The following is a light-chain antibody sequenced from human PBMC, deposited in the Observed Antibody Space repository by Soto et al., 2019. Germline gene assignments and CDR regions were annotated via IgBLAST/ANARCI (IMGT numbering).Light chain of an antibody. CDR2: DAS. Sequence: DIHMTQSPSTLSASLGDRASITCRASQSINSWLAWYQQKPGKAPNLLIYDASSLQSGIPSRFSGSASGAEFTLNISGLQTDDLASYYRQQYKNHPFTFGPGTKV. V-gene: IGKV1-5*01. J-gene: IGKJ3*01. CDR1: QSINSW. CDR3: QQYKNHPFT.